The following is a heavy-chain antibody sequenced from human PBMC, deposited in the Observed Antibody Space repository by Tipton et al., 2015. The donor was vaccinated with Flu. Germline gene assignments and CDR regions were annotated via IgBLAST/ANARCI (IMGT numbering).Heavy chain of an antibody. CDR1: GGSISSYY. CDR3: ARQSEYCSGGSCLFDY. CDR2: IYYSGST. J-gene: IGHJ4*02. D-gene: IGHD2-15*01. V-gene: IGHV4-59*08. Sequence: TLSLTCTVSGGSISSYYWSWIRQPPGKGLEWIGYIYYSGSTNYNPSLKSRVTISVDTSKNQFSLKLSSVTAADTAVYYCARQSEYCSGGSCLFDYWGQGTLVTVSS.